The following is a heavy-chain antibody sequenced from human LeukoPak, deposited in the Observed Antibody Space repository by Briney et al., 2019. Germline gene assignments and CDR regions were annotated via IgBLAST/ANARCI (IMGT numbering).Heavy chain of an antibody. CDR1: GFTFSTYW. CDR2: ISSSGTTI. D-gene: IGHD3-22*01. J-gene: IGHJ4*02. CDR3: ARSTYYYDTSGPYYFDY. Sequence: GSLRLSCAASGFTFSTYWMAWVRQAPGKGLEWVSYISSSGTTIYYADSVKGRFTISRDNAKNSLYLPMNSLRAEDTAVYYCARSTYYYDTSGPYYFDYWGQGTLVTVSS. V-gene: IGHV3-48*04.